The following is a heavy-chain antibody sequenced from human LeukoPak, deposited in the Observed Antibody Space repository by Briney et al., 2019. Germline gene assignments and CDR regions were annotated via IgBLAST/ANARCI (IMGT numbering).Heavy chain of an antibody. CDR3: ARCHAQQWELGYMDV. J-gene: IGHJ6*03. CDR2: IYYSGST. D-gene: IGHD1-26*01. V-gene: IGHV4-39*01. CDR1: GGSISSSSYY. Sequence: SETLSLTCTVSGGSISSSSYYWGWIRQPPGKGLEWIGSIYYSGSTYYNPSLKSRVTISVDTSKNQFSLKLSSVTAADTAVYYCARCHAQQWELGYMDVWGKGTTVTVSS.